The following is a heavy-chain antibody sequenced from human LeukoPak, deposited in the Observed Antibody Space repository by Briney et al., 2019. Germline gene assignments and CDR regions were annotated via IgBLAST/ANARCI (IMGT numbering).Heavy chain of an antibody. J-gene: IGHJ4*02. D-gene: IGHD3-22*01. CDR1: GGSISSGDYY. CDR2: IYYSGST. CDR3: ARDDSSGYYFY. V-gene: IGHV4-30-4*01. Sequence: SETLSLTCTVSGGSISSGDYYWSWIRQPPRKGLEWIGYIYYSGSTYYNPSLKSRVTISVDTSKNQFSLKLSSVTAADTAVYYCARDDSSGYYFYWGQGTLVTVSS.